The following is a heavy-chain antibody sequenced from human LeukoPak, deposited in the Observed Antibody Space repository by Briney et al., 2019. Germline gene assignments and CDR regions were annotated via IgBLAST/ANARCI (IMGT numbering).Heavy chain of an antibody. J-gene: IGHJ5*02. V-gene: IGHV6-1*01. D-gene: IGHD5-12*01. CDR3: ARISGYDYYNWFDP. Sequence: SQTLSLTCAISGDSVSSNSAAWNWIRQSPSRGLEWLGRTYYRSKWYNDYAVSVKSRITINPDTSKNQFSLQLNSVTPEDKAVYYCARISGYDYYNWFDPWGQGTLVTVSS. CDR1: GDSVSSNSAA. CDR2: TYYRSKWYN.